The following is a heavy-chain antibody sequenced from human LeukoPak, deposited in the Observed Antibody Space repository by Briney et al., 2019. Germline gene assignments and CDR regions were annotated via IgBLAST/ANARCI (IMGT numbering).Heavy chain of an antibody. CDR2: ISSSGNII. Sequence: PGRSLRLSCAASGFTFSNYYMRWIRQAPGKGLEWVSYISSSGNIIYYADSVQGRFTISRDNAKNLLYLQMNSLRAEDTAVYYCARVILGTYYFDYWGQGTLVTVSS. V-gene: IGHV3-11*04. CDR1: GFTFSNYY. CDR3: ARVILGTYYFDY. J-gene: IGHJ4*02. D-gene: IGHD3-16*01.